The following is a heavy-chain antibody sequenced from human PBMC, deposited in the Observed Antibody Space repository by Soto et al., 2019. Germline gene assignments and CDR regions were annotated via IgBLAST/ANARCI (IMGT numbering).Heavy chain of an antibody. CDR3: ARGLRNWSGYDPNWFDP. D-gene: IGHD3-3*01. CDR1: GGSISSGGYS. CDR2: IYHSGST. Sequence: PSETLSLTCAVSGGSISSGGYSWSWIRQPPGKGLEWIGYIYHSGSTYYNPSLKSRVTISVDRSKNQFSLKLSSVTAADTAVYYCARGLRNWSGYDPNWFDPWGQGTLVTVSS. V-gene: IGHV4-30-2*01. J-gene: IGHJ5*02.